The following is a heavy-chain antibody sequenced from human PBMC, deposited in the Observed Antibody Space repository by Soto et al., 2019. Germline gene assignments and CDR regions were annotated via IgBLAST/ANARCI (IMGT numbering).Heavy chain of an antibody. CDR3: ARKFSRSSFYFDY. Sequence: GGSLRLSCAASGFPFSSYAMSWVRHAPDKGLEWVSAIGFRGDSTYYADSVKGRFTISRDNSKNTLYLQVNSLRAEDTAVYYCARKFSRSSFYFDYWGQGTLVTVSS. CDR1: GFPFSSYA. CDR2: IGFRGDST. D-gene: IGHD3-3*02. V-gene: IGHV3-23*01. J-gene: IGHJ4*02.